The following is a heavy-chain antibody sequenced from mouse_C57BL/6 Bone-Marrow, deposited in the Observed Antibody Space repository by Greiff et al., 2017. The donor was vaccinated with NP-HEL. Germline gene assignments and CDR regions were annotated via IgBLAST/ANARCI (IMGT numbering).Heavy chain of an antibody. CDR1: GYSFTSYY. CDR2: IYPGSGNT. V-gene: IGHV1-66*01. CDR3: ARWRQLRAMDY. D-gene: IGHD3-2*02. Sequence: QVQLKESGPELVKPGASVKISCKASGYSFTSYYIHWVKQRPGQGLEWIGWIYPGSGNTKYNEKFKGKATLTADTSSSTAYMQLSSLTSEDSAVYYCARWRQLRAMDYWGQGTSVTVSS. J-gene: IGHJ4*01.